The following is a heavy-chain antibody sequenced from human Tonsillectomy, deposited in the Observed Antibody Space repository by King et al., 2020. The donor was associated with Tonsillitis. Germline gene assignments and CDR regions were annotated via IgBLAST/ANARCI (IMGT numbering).Heavy chain of an antibody. D-gene: IGHD1-26*01. CDR3: ARGVGATADDAFDI. V-gene: IGHV4-30-2*01. CDR1: GGSISSGGYS. J-gene: IGHJ3*02. CDR2: IYHSGST. Sequence: LQLQESGSGLVKPSQTLSLTCAVSGGSISSGGYSWSWIRQPPGKGLEWIGYIYHSGSTYYNPSLKSRVTISVDTSKNQFSLKLSSVTAADTAVYYCARGVGATADDAFDIWGQGTMITVSS.